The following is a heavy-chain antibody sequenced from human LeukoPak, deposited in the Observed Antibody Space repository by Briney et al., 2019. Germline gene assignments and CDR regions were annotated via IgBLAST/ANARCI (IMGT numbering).Heavy chain of an antibody. Sequence: PSGTLSLTCAVYGGSFSGYYWSWIRQPPGKGLEWIGEINHSGSTNYNPSLKSRVTISVDTSKNQFSLKLSSVTAADTAVYYCARDCSSTSCLTARDAFDIWGQGTMVTVSS. D-gene: IGHD2-2*01. CDR1: GGSFSGYY. V-gene: IGHV4-34*01. CDR3: ARDCSSTSCLTARDAFDI. J-gene: IGHJ3*02. CDR2: INHSGST.